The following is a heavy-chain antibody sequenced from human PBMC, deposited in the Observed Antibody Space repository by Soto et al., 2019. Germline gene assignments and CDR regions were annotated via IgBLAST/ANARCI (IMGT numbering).Heavy chain of an antibody. CDR1: GFSVSTSH. CDR3: ARGLYSGWHYFDY. CDR2: IYSGGAT. J-gene: IGHJ4*02. Sequence: GGSLRLSCAAAGFSVSTSHMNWVRQTPGKGLEWVSVIYSGGATYYAASVKGRFTISRDNSKNTLYLQMNSLRAEDTAVYYCARGLYSGWHYFDYWGQGTLVTVSS. D-gene: IGHD5-12*01. V-gene: IGHV3-66*01.